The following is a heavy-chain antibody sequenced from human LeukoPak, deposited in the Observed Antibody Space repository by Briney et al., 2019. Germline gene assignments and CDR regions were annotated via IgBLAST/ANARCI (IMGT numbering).Heavy chain of an antibody. D-gene: IGHD3-22*01. CDR3: ARARGARITMIVVVDYFDY. J-gene: IGHJ4*02. CDR2: IYYSGST. V-gene: IGHV4-59*01. CDR1: GGSISSYY. Sequence: SETLSLTCTVSGGSISSYYWSWIRQPPGKGLEWIGYIYYSGSTNYNPSLKSRVTISVDTSKNQFSLKLSSVTAADTAVYYCARARGARITMIVVVDYFDYWGQGTLVTVSS.